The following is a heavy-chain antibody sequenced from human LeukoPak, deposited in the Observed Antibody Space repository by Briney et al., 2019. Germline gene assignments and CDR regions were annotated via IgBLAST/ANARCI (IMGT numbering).Heavy chain of an antibody. CDR1: GFTFSNYA. J-gene: IGHJ4*02. V-gene: IGHV3-23*01. CDR2: ISGSGGST. CDR3: AKDLGYYYDSSGYSWGY. Sequence: GGSLRLSCAASGFTFSNYAMSWVRQAPGKGLEWVSAISGSGGSTYYADSVKGRFTISRDNSKNTLYLQMNSLRAEDTAVYYCAKDLGYYYDSSGYSWGYWSQGTLVTVSS. D-gene: IGHD3-22*01.